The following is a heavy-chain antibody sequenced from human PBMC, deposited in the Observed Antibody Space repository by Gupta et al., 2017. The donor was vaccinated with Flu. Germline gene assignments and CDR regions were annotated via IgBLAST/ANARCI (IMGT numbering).Heavy chain of an antibody. CDR3: ARTLFSYGPTPGQH. D-gene: IGHD3-16*01. CDR1: GYILNYYG. V-gene: IGHV1-18*01. CDR2: ISAPNGNT. Sequence: QVQLVQSGVEVKKPGASVKVSCKASGYILNYYGITWVRQAPGQGLEWMGWISAPNGNTDYAEKFQGRVTMTTDPSTSTAYMELRSLKSDDTAVYYCARTLFSYGPTPGQHWGQGTVVTVSS. J-gene: IGHJ1*01.